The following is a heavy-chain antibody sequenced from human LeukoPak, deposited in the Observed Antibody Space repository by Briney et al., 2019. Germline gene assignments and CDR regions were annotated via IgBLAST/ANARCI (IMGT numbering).Heavy chain of an antibody. J-gene: IGHJ4*02. CDR1: GDSISGYY. Sequence: SETLSLTCTVSGDSISGYYWTWIRQPPGKGLEWIGYIYYIGSTNYNPSLKSRLTISVDTSKNQFSLKLSSVTTADTAVYYCARLRGNYFPDYWGQGALATVSS. CDR2: IYYIGST. V-gene: IGHV4-59*01. D-gene: IGHD4-11*01. CDR3: ARLRGNYFPDY.